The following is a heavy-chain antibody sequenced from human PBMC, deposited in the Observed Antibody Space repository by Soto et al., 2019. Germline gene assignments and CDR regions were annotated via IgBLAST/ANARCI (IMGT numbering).Heavy chain of an antibody. CDR3: ARENYSSSDPFDY. CDR2: IIPIFGTA. D-gene: IGHD6-6*01. J-gene: IGHJ4*02. CDR1: GGTFSSYA. V-gene: IGHV1-69*06. Sequence: ASVKVSCEASGGTFSSYAISWVRQAPGQGLEWMGGIIPIFGTANYAQKFQGRVTITADKSTSTAYMELSSLRSEDTAVYYCARENYSSSDPFDYWGQGTLVTVSS.